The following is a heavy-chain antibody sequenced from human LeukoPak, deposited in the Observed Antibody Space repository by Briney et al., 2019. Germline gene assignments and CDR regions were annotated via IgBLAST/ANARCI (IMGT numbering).Heavy chain of an antibody. D-gene: IGHD3-10*01. J-gene: IGHJ6*02. CDR2: IYYSGST. Sequence: PSETLSLTCTVSGGSISSSSYYWGWIRQPPGKGMEWIGSIYYSGSTYYNPALKSRVTISVDTSKNQFSLKLSSVTAADTAVYYCARHRSPSQLLWFGEFIPYYYYYYGMDVWGQGTTVTVSS. CDR3: ARHRSPSQLLWFGEFIPYYYYYYGMDV. V-gene: IGHV4-39*01. CDR1: GGSISSSSYY.